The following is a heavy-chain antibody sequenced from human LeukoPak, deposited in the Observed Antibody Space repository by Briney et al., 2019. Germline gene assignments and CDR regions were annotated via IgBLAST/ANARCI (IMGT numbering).Heavy chain of an antibody. Sequence: GGSLRLSCAASGFTFSSYWMHWVRQTPEKGLVWVSRINNHGSATNYADSVKGRFTVSRDNAQNTLYLQMSSLRAEDTAVYYSARSAFYGGTGYYYDYWGQGALVTVSS. CDR2: INNHGSAT. D-gene: IGHD3-22*01. J-gene: IGHJ4*02. CDR1: GFTFSSYW. V-gene: IGHV3-74*01. CDR3: ARSAFYGGTGYYYDY.